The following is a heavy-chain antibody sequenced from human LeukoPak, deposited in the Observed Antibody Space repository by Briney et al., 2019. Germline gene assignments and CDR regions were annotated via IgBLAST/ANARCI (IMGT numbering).Heavy chain of an antibody. Sequence: PGGSLRLSCAASGFTFSSYAMGWVRQAPGKGLEWVSAISASGGSTYYADSVKGRFTISRHNAKNTLYLQMNSLRAEDTAVYYCAKDLLVNDYWGQGSLVTVSS. CDR3: AKDLLVNDY. D-gene: IGHD3-22*01. V-gene: IGHV3-23*01. J-gene: IGHJ4*02. CDR1: GFTFSSYA. CDR2: ISASGGST.